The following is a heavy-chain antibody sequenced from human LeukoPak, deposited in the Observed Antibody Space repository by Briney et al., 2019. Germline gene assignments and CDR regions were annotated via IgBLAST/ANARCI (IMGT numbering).Heavy chain of an antibody. Sequence: ASVKVSCKASGYTFTGYYMHWVRQAPGQGLEWMGWINPNSGGTNYAQKFQGRVTMTRDTSISTAYMELRSLRSDDTAVYYCATNYYYDSSGYYQVVWGSYWGQGTLVTVSS. V-gene: IGHV1-2*02. J-gene: IGHJ4*02. CDR3: ATNYYYDSSGYYQVVWGSY. CDR1: GYTFTGYY. CDR2: INPNSGGT. D-gene: IGHD3-22*01.